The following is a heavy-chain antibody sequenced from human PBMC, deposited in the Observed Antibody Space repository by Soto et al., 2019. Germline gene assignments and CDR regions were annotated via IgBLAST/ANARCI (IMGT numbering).Heavy chain of an antibody. D-gene: IGHD3-10*01. J-gene: IGHJ4*02. V-gene: IGHV3-21*01. Sequence: GGSLRLSCAASGFTFSSFAMHWVRQAPGRGLEWVSCITGRDTLYADSVKGRFTISRDNAKNTLYLQMSSLRAEDTAVYYCARDENLVRGDTFDSWGPGTLVTVSS. CDR2: ITGRDTL. CDR3: ARDENLVRGDTFDS. CDR1: GFTFSSFA.